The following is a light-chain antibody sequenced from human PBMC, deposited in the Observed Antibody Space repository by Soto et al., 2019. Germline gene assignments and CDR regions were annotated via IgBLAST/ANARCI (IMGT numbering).Light chain of an antibody. CDR3: RSYTSSSTLFYV. CDR1: SSDVGGYNY. J-gene: IGLJ1*01. V-gene: IGLV2-14*01. CDR2: DVS. Sequence: QSVLTQPASVSGSPGQSITISCTGTSSDVGGYNYVSWYQQHPGKAPKLMIYDVSNRPSGVSNRFSGSKSGNTASLTISGLQAEDEADYYCRSYTSSSTLFYVVGTGTKVTVL.